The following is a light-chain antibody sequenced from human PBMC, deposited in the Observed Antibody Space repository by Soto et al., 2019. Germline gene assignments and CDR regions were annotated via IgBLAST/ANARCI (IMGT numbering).Light chain of an antibody. J-gene: IGKJ4*01. CDR2: GAS. Sequence: EIVMTQSPATLSVSPGERVTLSCRASQDIRSSLAWYQQKPGQAPRLLIYGASIRATGVPATFSGSGSGTEFTLSISSLQSEHLGVYYCQQDSSWPLTFGGGTKVAIK. CDR1: QDIRSS. V-gene: IGKV3-15*01. CDR3: QQDSSWPLT.